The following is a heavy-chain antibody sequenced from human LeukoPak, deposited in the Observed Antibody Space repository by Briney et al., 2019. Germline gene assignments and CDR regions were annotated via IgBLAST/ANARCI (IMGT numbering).Heavy chain of an antibody. Sequence: GGSLRLSCTASGFTFGDYAMNWVRQAPGKGLEWVGFIRSKAYGGTTEYAASVKGRFTISRDDSKSIAYLQMNSLKTEDTAVYYCTRVGGVDIVVVPAENYFDYWGQGTLVTVSS. CDR1: GFTFGDYA. CDR2: IRSKAYGGTT. D-gene: IGHD2-2*01. V-gene: IGHV3-49*04. J-gene: IGHJ4*02. CDR3: TRVGGVDIVVVPAENYFDY.